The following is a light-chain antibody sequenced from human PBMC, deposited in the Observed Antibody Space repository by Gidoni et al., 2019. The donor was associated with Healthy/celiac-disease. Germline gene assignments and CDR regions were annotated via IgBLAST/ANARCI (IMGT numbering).Light chain of an antibody. J-gene: IGKJ2*01. CDR2: AAS. V-gene: IGKV1-39*01. CDR3: QQSYSTPRT. Sequence: DIQTTQSPSSLSASVGDRVTITCRASQSISSYLNWYQQKPGKAPKRLIYAASSLQSGVPSRFSGSGSGTDFTLTISSLQPEDFATYYCQQSYSTPRTFGQGTKLEIK. CDR1: QSISSY.